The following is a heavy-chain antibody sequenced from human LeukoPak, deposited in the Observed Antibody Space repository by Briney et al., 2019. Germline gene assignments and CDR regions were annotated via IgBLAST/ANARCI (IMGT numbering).Heavy chain of an antibody. D-gene: IGHD2-15*01. CDR3: AKITLVGGSPRDY. CDR1: GYTFISYA. CDR2: INTNTGNP. Sequence: ASVKVSCKASGYTFISYAMNWVRQAPGQGLEWMGWINTNTGNPTYAQGFTGRFVFSLDTSVSTAYLQISSLKAEDTAVYYRAKITLVGGSPRDYWGQGTLVTVSS. J-gene: IGHJ4*02. V-gene: IGHV7-4-1*02.